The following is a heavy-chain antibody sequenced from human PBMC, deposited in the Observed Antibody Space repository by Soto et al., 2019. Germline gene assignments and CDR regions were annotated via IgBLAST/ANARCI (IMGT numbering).Heavy chain of an antibody. D-gene: IGHD4-17*01. V-gene: IGHV3-30*18. Sequence: GGSLRLSCAASGFTFSSYGMHWVRQDPGKGLEWVAVISYDGSNKYYADSVKGRFTISRDNSKNTLYLQMNSLRAEDTAVSYCAKDFEATVTPGAFDIWGQGTMVTVSS. CDR3: AKDFEATVTPGAFDI. CDR1: GFTFSSYG. CDR2: ISYDGSNK. J-gene: IGHJ3*02.